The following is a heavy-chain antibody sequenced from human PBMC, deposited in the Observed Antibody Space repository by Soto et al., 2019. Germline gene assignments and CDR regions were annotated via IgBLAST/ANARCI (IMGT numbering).Heavy chain of an antibody. D-gene: IGHD1-20*01. Sequence: GGSLRLSCAASGFAFSIYWMMWVRQAPGKGLEWVANIKEDGSKKYHVDSVKGRFTISRDNAKNSLYLQLNSLRAEDTAIYYCVRENNGGPEFWGQGTMVTVSS. CDR2: IKEDGSKK. J-gene: IGHJ4*02. CDR1: GFAFSIYW. CDR3: VRENNGGPEF. V-gene: IGHV3-7*01.